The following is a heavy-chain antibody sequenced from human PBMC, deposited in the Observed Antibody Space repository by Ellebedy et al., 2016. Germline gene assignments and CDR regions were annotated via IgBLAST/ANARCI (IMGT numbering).Heavy chain of an antibody. J-gene: IGHJ4*02. D-gene: IGHD5-18*01. Sequence: GESLKISXKGSGYSFTSYWIGWVRQMPGKGLEWMGIIYPGDSDTRYSPSFQGQVTISADKSISTAYLQWSSLKASDTAMYYCARQKAMADYYFDNWGQGTLVTVSS. CDR2: IYPGDSDT. V-gene: IGHV5-51*01. CDR1: GYSFTSYW. CDR3: ARQKAMADYYFDN.